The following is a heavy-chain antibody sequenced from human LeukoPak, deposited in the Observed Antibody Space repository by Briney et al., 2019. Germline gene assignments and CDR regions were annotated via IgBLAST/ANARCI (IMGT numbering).Heavy chain of an antibody. Sequence: PGGSLRLSCAASGFTFSSYSMNWVRQAPGKGLEWVSYISSSVSTIYYADSVKGRFTISRDNAKNSLYLQMNSLRDEDTAVYYCARAEGYYDSSGYYHPYYFDYWGQGTLVTVSS. CDR1: GFTFSSYS. V-gene: IGHV3-48*02. CDR3: ARAEGYYDSSGYYHPYYFDY. J-gene: IGHJ4*02. CDR2: ISSSVSTI. D-gene: IGHD3-22*01.